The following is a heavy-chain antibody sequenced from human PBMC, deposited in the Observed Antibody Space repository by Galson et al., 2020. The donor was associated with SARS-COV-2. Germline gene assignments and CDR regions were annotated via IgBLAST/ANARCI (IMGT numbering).Heavy chain of an antibody. J-gene: IGHJ4*02. CDR1: GYTFTDYS. CDR3: ARDSLSITWYDY. D-gene: IGHD6-13*01. CDR2: ISPYSGGT. V-gene: IGHV1-2*02. Sequence: ASVVSCKAYGYTFTDYSMHWVRQAPGQGLEWMGWISPYSGGTNYAQKFQGRVTMTRDTSISTVYMELSRLRSDDTAVYYCARDSLSITWYDYWGQGTLVTVSS.